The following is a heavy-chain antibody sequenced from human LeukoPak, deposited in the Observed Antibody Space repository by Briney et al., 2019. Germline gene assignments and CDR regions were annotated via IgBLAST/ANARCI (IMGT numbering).Heavy chain of an antibody. CDR1: GFTFSSYA. Sequence: PGGSLRLSCAASGFTFSSYAMSWVRQAPGKGLEWVSAISGSGGSTYYADSVKGRFTISRDNSKNTLYLQMNSLRAEDTAVYYCARDGAPPPEHYYGSGSYHATGMDVWGQGTTVTVSS. D-gene: IGHD3-10*01. J-gene: IGHJ6*02. V-gene: IGHV3-23*01. CDR2: ISGSGGST. CDR3: ARDGAPPPEHYYGSGSYHATGMDV.